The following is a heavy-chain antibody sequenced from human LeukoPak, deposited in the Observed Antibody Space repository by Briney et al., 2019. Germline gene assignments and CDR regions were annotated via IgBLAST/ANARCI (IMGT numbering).Heavy chain of an antibody. V-gene: IGHV1-46*01. CDR1: GYTFTSYY. D-gene: IGHD2-2*01. J-gene: IGHJ4*02. CDR2: INPSGGST. CDR3: ARSRRDIVVVPAVYFDY. Sequence: ASVKVSCEASGYTFTSYYMHWVRQAPGQGLEWMGIINPSGGSTSYAQKFQGRVTMTRDTSTSTVYMELSSLRSEDTAVYYCARSRRDIVVVPAVYFDYWGQGTLVTVSS.